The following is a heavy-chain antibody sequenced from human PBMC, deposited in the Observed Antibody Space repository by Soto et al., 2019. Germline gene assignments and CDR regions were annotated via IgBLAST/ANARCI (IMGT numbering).Heavy chain of an antibody. V-gene: IGHV1-69*06. CDR3: ARGSGADAFDI. J-gene: IGHJ3*02. D-gene: IGHD7-27*01. CDR1: GGTFN. CDR2: IIPVIDTA. Sequence: SVKVSCKVSGGTFNIRWVRQAPGQGLEWMGGIIPVIDTANYARKFQGRVVISADRATNIVYMEMMSLTLEDTAVYYCARGSGADAFDIWGQGTMVTVSS.